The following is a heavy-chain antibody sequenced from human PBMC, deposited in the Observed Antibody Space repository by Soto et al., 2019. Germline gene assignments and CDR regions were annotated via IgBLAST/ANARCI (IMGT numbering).Heavy chain of an antibody. CDR3: ARQIYDSDTGPNFQYYFDS. CDR2: IDPSDSQT. J-gene: IGHJ4*02. CDR1: GYTFIGHF. V-gene: IGHV5-10-1*01. Sequence: CKASGYTFIGHFIYWVRQAPGQRLEWMGRIDPSDSQTYYSPSFRGHVTISVTKSITTVFLQWSSLRASDTAMYYCARQIYDSDTGPNFQYYFDSWGQGTPVTVSS. D-gene: IGHD3-22*01.